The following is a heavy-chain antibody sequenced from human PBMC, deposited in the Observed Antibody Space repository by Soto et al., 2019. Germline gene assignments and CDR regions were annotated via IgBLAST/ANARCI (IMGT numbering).Heavy chain of an antibody. CDR3: ARATSYYDYGLDV. CDR2: ISTGSTGFTT. D-gene: IGHD4-4*01. Sequence: PGGSLRLSCAASGFTFRTYSMSWVRQAPGKGLEWISFISTGSTGFTTIYADSVKGRFTISRDNARNSLYLQMNSLRDEDTAVYYCARATSYYDYGLDVWGQGTTVTVSS. CDR1: GFTFRTYS. V-gene: IGHV3-48*02. J-gene: IGHJ6*02.